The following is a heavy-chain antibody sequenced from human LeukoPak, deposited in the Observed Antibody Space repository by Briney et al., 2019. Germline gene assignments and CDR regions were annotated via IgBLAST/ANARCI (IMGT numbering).Heavy chain of an antibody. CDR2: ISAYNGNT. V-gene: IGHV1-18*01. D-gene: IGHD3-22*01. J-gene: IGHJ3*02. CDR1: GYTFTSYG. CDR3: ARVRYYYDSSGYPRAFDI. Sequence: ASVKVSCKASGYTFTSYGISWVRQAPGQGLEWMGWISAYNGNTNYAQKLQGRVTMTTDTSTSTAYMELRSLRSDDTAVYYCARVRYYYDSSGYPRAFDIWGQGTMVTVSS.